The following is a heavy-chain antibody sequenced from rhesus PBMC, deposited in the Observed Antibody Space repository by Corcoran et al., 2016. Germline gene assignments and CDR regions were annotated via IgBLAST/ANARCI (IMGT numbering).Heavy chain of an antibody. V-gene: IGHV4-169*02. CDR3: ARDRCTGSGCYGTFDD. CDR2: LYVSGSST. J-gene: IGHJ4*01. D-gene: IGHD2-21*01. CDR1: GGSISSSY. Sequence: QLQLQESGPGLVKPSETLSVTCAVSGGSISSSYWSWIRQAPGKGLDWIGYLYVSGSSTNYNPALKNRVTLSVDTSKNQRSLKLSSVTTAATDVYYCARDRCTGSGCYGTFDDWGQGVLVTVSS.